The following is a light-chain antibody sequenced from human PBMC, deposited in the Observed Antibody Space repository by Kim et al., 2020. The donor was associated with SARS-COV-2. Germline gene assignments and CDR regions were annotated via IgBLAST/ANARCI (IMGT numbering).Light chain of an antibody. J-gene: IGKJ1*01. CDR3: QQKRT. Sequence: THSLSQGGRATPPCRASQCVSVRYLAWYQQKPGLAPRLLIYGASSRATGIPHRFGGSGSGTDCTLTISRLQAEVFAVYYCQQKRTFGQGTKVDI. V-gene: IGKV3-20*01. CDR1: QCVSVRY. CDR2: GAS.